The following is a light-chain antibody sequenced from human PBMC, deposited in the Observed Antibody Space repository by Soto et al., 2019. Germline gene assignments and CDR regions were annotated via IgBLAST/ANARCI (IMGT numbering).Light chain of an antibody. CDR2: DVS. CDR3: QQRSNWPAYS. CDR1: QSVGSN. V-gene: IGKV3-11*01. Sequence: EIVLTQSPATLSLSPGERATLSCRASQSVGSNLAWYQQTPGQAPRLLIYDVSTRATGIPARFSGSGSGTDFTLTISSLEPEDFAVYYCQQRSNWPAYSFGQGTKLEIK. J-gene: IGKJ2*03.